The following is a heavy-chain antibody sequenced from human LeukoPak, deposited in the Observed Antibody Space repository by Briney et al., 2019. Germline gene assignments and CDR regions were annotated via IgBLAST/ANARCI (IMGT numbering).Heavy chain of an antibody. CDR1: GYTFTSYY. J-gene: IGHJ4*02. Sequence: ASVKVSCKASGYTFTSYYMHWVRQAPGQGVEWMGWINPNSGGTNYAQKFQGRVTMTRDTSISTAYMELSRLRSDDTAVYYCARALGYYYDSSGYSRPPDYWGQGTLVTVSS. V-gene: IGHV1-2*02. CDR2: INPNSGGT. CDR3: ARALGYYYDSSGYSRPPDY. D-gene: IGHD3-22*01.